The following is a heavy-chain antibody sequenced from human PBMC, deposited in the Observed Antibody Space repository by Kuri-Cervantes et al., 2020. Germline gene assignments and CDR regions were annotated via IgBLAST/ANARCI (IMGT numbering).Heavy chain of an antibody. J-gene: IGHJ6*02. V-gene: IGHV1-24*01. Sequence: ASVKVSCKVSGYTLTELSMHWMRQAPGKGLEWMGGFDPEDGETIYAQKFQGRVTMTEDTSTDTAYMELSSLRSEDTAVYYCARVVDGYNKYYYYGLDVWGQGTTVTVSS. D-gene: IGHD5-24*01. CDR1: GYTLTELS. CDR3: ARVVDGYNKYYYYGLDV. CDR2: FDPEDGET.